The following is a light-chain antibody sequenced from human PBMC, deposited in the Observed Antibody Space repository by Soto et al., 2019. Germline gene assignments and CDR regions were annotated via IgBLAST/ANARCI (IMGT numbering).Light chain of an antibody. V-gene: IGKV3-20*01. J-gene: IGKJ4*01. CDR1: QTVRNNY. CDR3: QQFSSYPLT. Sequence: EFVLTQSPGTLSLSPGERATPSCRASQTVRNNYLAWYQQKPGQAPRLLIYDASSRATGIPDRFSGGGSGTDFSLPISRLEPEDFAVYYCQQFSSYPLTFGGGTKVEIK. CDR2: DAS.